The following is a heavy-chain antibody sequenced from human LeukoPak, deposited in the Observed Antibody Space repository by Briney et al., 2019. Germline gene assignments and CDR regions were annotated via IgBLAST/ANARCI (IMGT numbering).Heavy chain of an antibody. CDR2: IRSKAYGGTT. CDR3: TNYTY. D-gene: IGHD3-3*01. V-gene: IGHV3-49*03. Sequence: SLRLSCAASGFIFSDYYMSWIRQAPGKGLEWVGFIRSKAYGGTTEYAASVKGRFTISRDDSKSIAYLQMNSLKTEDTAVYYCTNYTYWGQGTLVTVSS. J-gene: IGHJ4*02. CDR1: GFIFSDYY.